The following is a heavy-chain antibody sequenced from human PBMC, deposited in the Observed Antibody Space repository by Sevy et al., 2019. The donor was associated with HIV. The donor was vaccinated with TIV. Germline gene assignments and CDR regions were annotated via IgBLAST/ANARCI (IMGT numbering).Heavy chain of an antibody. CDR3: AKDIAFSGDYGGLITYYNYAMDV. CDR2: ISFDGLKN. D-gene: IGHD4-17*01. Sequence: GGSLRLSCSGSGFRGSTFGIYGMHCVRQPPGKGLEWVALISFDGLKNYYADSVKGRFTISRDNSRNTLYLEMDTVRVEDTAIYYCAKDIAFSGDYGGLITYYNYAMDVWGQGTTVTVSS. J-gene: IGHJ6*02. CDR1: GFRGSTFGIYG. V-gene: IGHV3-30*18.